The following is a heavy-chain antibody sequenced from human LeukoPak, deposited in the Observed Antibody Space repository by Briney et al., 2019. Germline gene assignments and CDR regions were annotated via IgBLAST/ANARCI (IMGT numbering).Heavy chain of an antibody. Sequence: SETLSLTCTVSGGSISIYYWSWIRQPPGKGLEWIGYIYYSGSTNYNPSLKSRVTISVDTSKNQFSLKLSSVTAADTAVYYCARYYYDSSGYYFDYWGQGTLVTVSS. CDR2: IYYSGST. J-gene: IGHJ4*02. D-gene: IGHD3-22*01. CDR3: ARYYYDSSGYYFDY. CDR1: GGSISIYY. V-gene: IGHV4-59*01.